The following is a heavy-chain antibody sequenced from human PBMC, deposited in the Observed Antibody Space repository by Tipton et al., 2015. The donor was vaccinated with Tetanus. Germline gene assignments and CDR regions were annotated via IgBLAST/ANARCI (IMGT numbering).Heavy chain of an antibody. Sequence: KPSETLSLTCAVYGGSFSGYYWSWIRQPPGKGLEWIGEINHSGSTNYNPSLKSRVTISVDTSKNQFSLKLSSVTAADTAVYYCARDRGLTTGGGIGMDVWGQGTTVTVSS. CDR1: GGSFSGYY. J-gene: IGHJ6*02. D-gene: IGHD4-17*01. CDR2: INHSGST. V-gene: IGHV4-34*01. CDR3: ARDRGLTTGGGIGMDV.